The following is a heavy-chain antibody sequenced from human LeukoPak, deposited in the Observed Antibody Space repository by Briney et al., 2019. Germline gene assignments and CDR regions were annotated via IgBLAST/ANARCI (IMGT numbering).Heavy chain of an antibody. CDR2: ISAYNGNT. D-gene: IGHD4-23*01. CDR1: GYTFTSYG. J-gene: IGHJ4*02. Sequence: ASVKVSCKASGYTFTSYGIIWVRQAPGQGLEWMGWISAYNGNTNYAQKLQGRVTMTTDTSTSTAYMELRSLRSDDTAVYYCARDGNPAYGGNSGFDYWGQGTLVTVSS. CDR3: ARDGNPAYGGNSGFDY. V-gene: IGHV1-18*01.